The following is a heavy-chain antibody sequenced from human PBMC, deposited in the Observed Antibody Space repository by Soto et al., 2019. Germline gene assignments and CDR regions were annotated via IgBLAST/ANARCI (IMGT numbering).Heavy chain of an antibody. CDR3: VSINAGGWYYFEY. CDR2: VYYSGSS. CDR1: VVSIDNSTYY. V-gene: IGHV4-39*02. J-gene: IGHJ4*02. Sequence: PSETLSLTCAFSVVSIDNSTYYCGWIRQPPGKGLEWIGSVYYSGSSYYSPSLKSRVTMSVDSSKNHFSLILDSVTAADTAVYYCVSINAGGWYYFEYWGQGILVNVSS. D-gene: IGHD6-19*01.